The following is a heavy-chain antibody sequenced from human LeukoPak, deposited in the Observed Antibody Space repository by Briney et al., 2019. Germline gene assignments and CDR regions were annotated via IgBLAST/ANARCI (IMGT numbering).Heavy chain of an antibody. J-gene: IGHJ4*02. CDR2: ISYDGSNK. D-gene: IGHD1-26*01. CDR1: GFTFSSYA. CDR3: ARAKWELRTRYFDY. V-gene: IGHV3-30-3*01. Sequence: GRSLRLSCAASGFTFSSYAMHWVRQAPGKGLEWVAVISYDGSNKYYADSVKGRFTISRDNSKNTLYLQMNSLRAEDTAVYYCARAKWELRTRYFDYWGQGTLVTVSS.